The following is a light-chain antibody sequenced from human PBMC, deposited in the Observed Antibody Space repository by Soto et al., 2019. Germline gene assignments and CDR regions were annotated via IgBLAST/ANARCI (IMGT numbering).Light chain of an antibody. J-gene: IGKJ1*01. V-gene: IGKV3-20*01. Sequence: EIVLTQSPGTLSVSPGERATLSCRASETISSDKLAWYQQKPGQPPSLLIYGTFSRATGIPDRFSGSGSGTDFALTISRLEPADSAIYYCQQNGSWTFGQGTKVEI. CDR2: GTF. CDR1: ETISSDK. CDR3: QQNGSWT.